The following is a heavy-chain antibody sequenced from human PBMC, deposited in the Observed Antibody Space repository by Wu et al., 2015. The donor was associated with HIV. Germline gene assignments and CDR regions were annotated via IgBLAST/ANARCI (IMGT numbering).Heavy chain of an antibody. CDR2: INPDTGAT. V-gene: IGHV1-2*02. D-gene: IGHD1-7*01. CDR3: TKDGPSGTSNFDF. J-gene: IGHJ4*02. Sequence: QVQLVQFGAEVKKPGSSVKITCKASGDGFTSYAVSWVRQAPGQGLEWMGWINPDTGATNSARVFQGRVTMTSDTSITTAYMSLTRLRSDDTAVYYCTKDGPSGTSNFDFWGQGTLVTVSS. CDR1: GDGFTSYA.